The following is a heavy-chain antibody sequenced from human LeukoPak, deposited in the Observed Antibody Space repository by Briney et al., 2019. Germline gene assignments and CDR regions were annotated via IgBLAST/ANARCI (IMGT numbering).Heavy chain of an antibody. CDR1: GGSISSYY. D-gene: IGHD6-25*01. CDR2: IYHTGST. CDR3: ARRGRNSSGWQDYL. V-gene: IGHV4-59*01. Sequence: SETLSLTCTVSGGSISSYYWSWIRQPPGKGLEWIANIYHTGSTNYNPSLSSRVTISIDTAKSQFSLKLTSVTAADTAVYYCARRGRNSSGWQDYLWGQGTLVTVSS. J-gene: IGHJ4*02.